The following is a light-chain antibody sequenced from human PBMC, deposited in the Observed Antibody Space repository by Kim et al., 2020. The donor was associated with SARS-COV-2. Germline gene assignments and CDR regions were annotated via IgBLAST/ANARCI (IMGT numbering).Light chain of an antibody. V-gene: IGLV1-47*01. J-gene: IGLJ1*01. CDR3: AAWDDSLSGYV. CDR2: RNN. CDR1: SSNIGSNY. Sequence: QSVLTQPPSASGTPGQRVTISCSGSSSNIGSNYVYWYQQLPGTAPKLLIYRNNQRPSGVPDRFSGSKSGTSASLAISGLRSEDEADYYCAAWDDSLSGYVLGTGTKVPVL.